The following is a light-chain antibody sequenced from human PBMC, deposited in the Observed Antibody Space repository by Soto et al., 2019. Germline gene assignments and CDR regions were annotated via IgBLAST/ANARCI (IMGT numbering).Light chain of an antibody. CDR2: GAS. V-gene: IGKV3-20*01. J-gene: IGKJ5*01. Sequence: EIVLTQSPGTLSLSPGERATLSCRASQSVNNNYLAWHQQKPGQAPRLLIFGASSRATGIPDRFSGSGSGTDFTLTIRRVEPEDFAVYYCQQYGSSLITFGRGTRLEIK. CDR3: QQYGSSLIT. CDR1: QSVNNNY.